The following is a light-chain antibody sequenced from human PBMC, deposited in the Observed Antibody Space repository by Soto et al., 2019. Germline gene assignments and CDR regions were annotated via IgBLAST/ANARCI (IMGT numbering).Light chain of an antibody. CDR1: KSTVHSDGIAY. CDR2: KVS. J-gene: IGKJ5*01. Sequence: DAVMTQSPLSLPVPLWKPASISCRTNKSTVHSDGIAYFSWFQQRPGRSPRRLIYKVSNRDSGVPARFSGSGSGTDFALKISRVEAEDVGVYYCMQGTHWPITFGQGTRLEIK. V-gene: IGKV2-30*02. CDR3: MQGTHWPIT.